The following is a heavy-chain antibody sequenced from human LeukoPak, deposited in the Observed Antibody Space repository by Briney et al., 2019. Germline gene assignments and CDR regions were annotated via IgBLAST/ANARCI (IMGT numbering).Heavy chain of an antibody. CDR3: ARFRTGYHGLDV. Sequence: GGSLRLSCAASGFSLRSYSMNWVRQAPGKGLEWVATIKQDGSEKYCVDSMQGRFTISRDNAKNSLYLQINSLRAEDTAVYFCARFRTGYHGLDVWGQGTLVTVSS. CDR1: GFSLRSYS. CDR2: IKQDGSEK. D-gene: IGHD3/OR15-3a*01. V-gene: IGHV3-7*04. J-gene: IGHJ4*02.